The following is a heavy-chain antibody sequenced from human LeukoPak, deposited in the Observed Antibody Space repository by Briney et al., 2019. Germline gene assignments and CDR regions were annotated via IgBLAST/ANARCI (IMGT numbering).Heavy chain of an antibody. V-gene: IGHV4-31*03. CDR1: GGSISSGGYY. Sequence: PSETLSLTCTVSGGSISSGGYYWTWIRQHPGKGLEWIGYIYYSGSTYYNPSLKSRVTISVDTSKNQFSLRLSSVTAADTAVYYCARYYYGSGSYIDPWGQGTLVTVSS. CDR2: IYYSGST. CDR3: ARYYYGSGSYIDP. D-gene: IGHD3-10*01. J-gene: IGHJ5*02.